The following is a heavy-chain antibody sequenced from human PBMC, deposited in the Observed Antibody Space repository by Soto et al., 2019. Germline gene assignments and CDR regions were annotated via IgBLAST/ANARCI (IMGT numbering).Heavy chain of an antibody. D-gene: IGHD2-2*02. V-gene: IGHV1-18*01. CDR1: GYTFTSYG. Sequence: GASVKVSCKASGYTFTSYGISWVRQAPGQGLEWMGWISAYNGNTNYAQKLQGRVTMTTDTSTSTAYMELRSLRSDDTAVYYCARDTGIVVVPAAIPGYRLDVWGQGTTVTVSS. CDR2: ISAYNGNT. J-gene: IGHJ6*02. CDR3: ARDTGIVVVPAAIPGYRLDV.